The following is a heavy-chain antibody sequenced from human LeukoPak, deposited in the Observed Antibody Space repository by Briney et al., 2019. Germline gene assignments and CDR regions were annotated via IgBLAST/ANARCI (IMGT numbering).Heavy chain of an antibody. CDR2: ISGNGGST. J-gene: IGHJ4*02. D-gene: IGHD6-13*01. Sequence: PGGSLRLSCSASGFTFSSNSMHWVRQAPGKGLEYVSAISGNGGSTYYVDSVKGRFTISRDNSKNTLYLQMGSLRAEDMAVYYCARDPGSFPGYYFDYWGQGTLVTVSS. CDR1: GFTFSSNS. CDR3: ARDPGSFPGYYFDY. V-gene: IGHV3-64*02.